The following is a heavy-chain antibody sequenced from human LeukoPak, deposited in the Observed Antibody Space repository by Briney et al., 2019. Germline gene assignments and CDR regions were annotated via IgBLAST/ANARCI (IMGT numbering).Heavy chain of an antibody. J-gene: IGHJ4*02. CDR3: ARTSKQQLTFDY. CDR1: GYTFTGYY. V-gene: IGHV1-2*02. CDR2: INPNSGGT. Sequence: ASVQDSCKASGYTFTGYYMHWVRQPPGQGLEWMGWINPNSGGTNYARKFQGRVTMTRDTSISTAYMELSRLRSDDTAVYYCARTSKQQLTFDYWGQGTLVTVSS. D-gene: IGHD6-13*01.